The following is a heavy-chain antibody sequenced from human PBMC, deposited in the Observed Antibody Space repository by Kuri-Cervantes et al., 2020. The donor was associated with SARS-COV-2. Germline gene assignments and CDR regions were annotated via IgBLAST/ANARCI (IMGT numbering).Heavy chain of an antibody. V-gene: IGHV3-30*03. CDR2: ISYDGSNK. CDR1: GFTFSSYG. CDR3: TTDLHSVTNIFDY. D-gene: IGHD4-17*01. Sequence: LSLTCAASGFTFSSYGMHWVRQAPGKGLEWVAVISYDGSNKYYADSVKGRFTISRDNSKNTLYLQMNSLRAEDTAVYYCTTDLHSVTNIFDYWGQGTLVTVSS. J-gene: IGHJ4*02.